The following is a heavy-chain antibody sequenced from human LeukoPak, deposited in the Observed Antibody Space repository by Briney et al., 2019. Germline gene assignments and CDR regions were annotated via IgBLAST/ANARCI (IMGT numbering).Heavy chain of an antibody. J-gene: IGHJ4*02. V-gene: IGHV1-18*01. CDR3: ARAGGYCGRISCPYYFDY. D-gene: IGHD2-15*01. Sequence: ASVKVSCKASGYTFTSYGISWVRQAPGQGLEWMGWISAYNGNTNYAQKLQGRVTMTEDTSTDTAYMELSSLRSEDTAVYYCARAGGYCGRISCPYYFDYWGQGSLVAVSS. CDR2: ISAYNGNT. CDR1: GYTFTSYG.